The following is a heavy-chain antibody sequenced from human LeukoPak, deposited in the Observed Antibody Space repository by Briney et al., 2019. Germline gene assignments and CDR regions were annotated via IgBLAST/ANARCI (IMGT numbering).Heavy chain of an antibody. J-gene: IGHJ4*02. CDR3: ASGRTDIGVVPATLRNYFFDY. CDR1: VGTSSTYD. Sequence: EPSVKVSCKASVGTSSTYDISCVRQAPGQELKWMGGIMPMFGTANYAQKFQGRVTITADKPTRTAYMELSSLRSEDTAVYYCASGRTDIGVVPATLRNYFFDYWGQGTLVTVSS. CDR2: IMPMFGTA. V-gene: IGHV1-69*06. D-gene: IGHD2-2*01.